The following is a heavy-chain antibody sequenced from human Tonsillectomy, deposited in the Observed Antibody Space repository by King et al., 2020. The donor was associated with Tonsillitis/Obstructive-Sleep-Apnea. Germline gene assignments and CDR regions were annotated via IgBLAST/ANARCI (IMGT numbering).Heavy chain of an antibody. CDR2: ITGDGGTT. CDR1: GFPFRSYA. CDR3: VKDFYYYDSGTYYYQVDV. Sequence: VQLVESGGGLVQPGGSLRLSCSASGFPFRSYAMHWVRQAPGKGLEYVSAITGDGGTTYYADSVKGRFTISRDNSRNTLYFQLNSLRPEDTAVYYCVKDFYYYDSGTYYYQVDVWGKGTTVTVSS. V-gene: IGHV3-64D*06. J-gene: IGHJ6*03. D-gene: IGHD3-22*01.